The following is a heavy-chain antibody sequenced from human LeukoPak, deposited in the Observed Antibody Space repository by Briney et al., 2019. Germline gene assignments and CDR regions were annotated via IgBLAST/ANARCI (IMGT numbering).Heavy chain of an antibody. CDR2: IYYSGST. CDR3: AGRSGYYTPTYFDY. V-gene: IGHV4-59*01. Sequence: PSETLSLTCTVSGGSISGYYWSWIRQPPGKGLEWIGYIYYSGSTNYNPSLKSRVTISVDTSKNQFSLKLSSVTAADTAVYYCAGRSGYYTPTYFDYWGQGTLVTVSS. CDR1: GGSISGYY. D-gene: IGHD3-3*01. J-gene: IGHJ4*02.